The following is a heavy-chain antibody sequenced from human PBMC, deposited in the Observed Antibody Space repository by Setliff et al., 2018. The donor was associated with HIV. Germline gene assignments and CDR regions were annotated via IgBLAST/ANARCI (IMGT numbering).Heavy chain of an antibody. CDR2: VFYTGAT. Sequence: PSETMSLTCKVSGDSVNSYNYYWSWIRQHPGKGLEWIGFVFYTGATYSSPSLKSRITMSVDTSRNQFSLKVNSVTAADTAVYYCARGIRDSCEGSPYYSYCYMDVWGTGTTVTVSS. V-gene: IGHV4-31*03. CDR1: GDSVNSYNYY. J-gene: IGHJ6*03. D-gene: IGHD3-9*01. CDR3: ARGIRDSCEGSPYYSYCYMDV.